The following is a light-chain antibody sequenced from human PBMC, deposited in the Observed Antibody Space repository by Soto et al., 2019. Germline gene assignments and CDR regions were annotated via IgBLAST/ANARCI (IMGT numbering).Light chain of an antibody. CDR2: ENS. V-gene: IGLV1-51*02. CDR1: SSNIGSNY. CDR3: ATWDASLRGGVV. J-gene: IGLJ2*01. Sequence: QSVLTQPPSVSAAPGQRVTISCSGSSSNIGSNYVSWYQQSPGAAPNLLIYENSRRPSRIPDRFSGSKSGTSATLGITGLQTGDEADYYCATWDASLRGGVVFGGGTKLTVL.